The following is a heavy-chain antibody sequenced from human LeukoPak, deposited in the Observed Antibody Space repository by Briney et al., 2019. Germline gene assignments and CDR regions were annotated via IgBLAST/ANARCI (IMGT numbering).Heavy chain of an antibody. CDR3: ATNRTEYGSGSYYHTGYFDL. D-gene: IGHD3-10*01. CDR2: IYYSGST. CDR1: GDSISGSNYY. V-gene: IGHV4-39*01. J-gene: IGHJ2*01. Sequence: SETLSLTCTVSGDSISGSNYYWGWIRQPPGKGLEWIGSIYYSGSTYYNPSLKSRVTISVDTSKNQFSLNLNSMTAADTAVYYCATNRTEYGSGSYYHTGYFDLWGRGTLVTVSS.